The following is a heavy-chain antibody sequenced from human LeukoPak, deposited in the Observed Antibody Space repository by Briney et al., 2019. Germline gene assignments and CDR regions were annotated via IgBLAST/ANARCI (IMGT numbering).Heavy chain of an antibody. D-gene: IGHD2-21*02. CDR1: GFTVISNS. CDR3: ARWAYCGGDCFHYFDY. J-gene: IGHJ4*02. CDR2: IYSGGNT. V-gene: IGHV3-53*01. Sequence: GGSLRLSCTVSGFTVISNSWSWVRQAPGKGLEWASFIYSGGNTHYSDSVKGRFTISRDNSKNTLYLQMNSLRAEDTAIYYCARWAYCGGDCFHYFDYWGQGTLVTVSS.